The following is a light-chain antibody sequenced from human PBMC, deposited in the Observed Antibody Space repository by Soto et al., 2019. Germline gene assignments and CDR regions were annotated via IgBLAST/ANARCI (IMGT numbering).Light chain of an antibody. Sequence: EIVLTQSPGTLSLSPGERATLSCRASQSVSSSYLAWYQQKPGQAPRLLIYGASSRATGIPDRFSGSGSGTDFTLTISRLEPEDFAVYYWQQYGSSSFFGPGTKVDIK. CDR3: QQYGSSSF. V-gene: IGKV3-20*01. CDR2: GAS. J-gene: IGKJ3*01. CDR1: QSVSSSY.